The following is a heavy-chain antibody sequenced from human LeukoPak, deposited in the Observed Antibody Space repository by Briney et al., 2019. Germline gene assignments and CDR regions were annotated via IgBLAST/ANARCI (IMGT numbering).Heavy chain of an antibody. J-gene: IGHJ4*02. V-gene: IGHV1-2*04. CDR2: INPNSGGT. CDR3: ARSSSSSNLDY. Sequence: ASVTVSCKASGYTFTGYYMHWVRQAPGQGLEWMGWINPNSGGTNYAQKFQGWVTMTRDTSISTAYMELSRLRSDDTAVYYCARSSSSSNLDYWGQGTLVTVSS. D-gene: IGHD6-13*01. CDR1: GYTFTGYY.